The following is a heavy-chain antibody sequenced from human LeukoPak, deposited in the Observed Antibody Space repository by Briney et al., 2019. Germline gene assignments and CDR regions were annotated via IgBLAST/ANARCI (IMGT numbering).Heavy chain of an antibody. J-gene: IGHJ4*02. CDR2: ISGSGGST. Sequence: GGSLRLSCAASGFTFSSYAMSWVRQAPGKGLEWVSAISGSGGSTYYADSVKGRFTISRDNSKNTLYRQMNSLRAEDTAVYYGPNPDAVRPRWGKGPLVTVSS. CDR3: PNPDAVRPR. CDR1: GFTFSSYA. V-gene: IGHV3-23*01.